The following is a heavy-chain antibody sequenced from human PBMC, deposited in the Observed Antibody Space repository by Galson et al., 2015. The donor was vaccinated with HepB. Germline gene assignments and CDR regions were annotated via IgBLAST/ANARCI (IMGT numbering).Heavy chain of an antibody. Sequence: CAISGDSVSSSTAAWNWIRQSPSRGLEWLGRTHYRSKWYNDYAVSVKSRITINPDTSKNQFSLQLSSVTPDDTAVYYCARDSFYDNTGYPVPRNFGVDVWGQGTTVTVSS. D-gene: IGHD3-22*01. CDR3: ARDSFYDNTGYPVPRNFGVDV. CDR2: THYRSKWYN. V-gene: IGHV6-1*01. CDR1: GDSVSSSTAA. J-gene: IGHJ6*02.